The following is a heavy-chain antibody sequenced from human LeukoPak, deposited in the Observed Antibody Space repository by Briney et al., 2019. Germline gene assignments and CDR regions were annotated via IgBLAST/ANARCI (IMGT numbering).Heavy chain of an antibody. J-gene: IGHJ4*02. Sequence: AGGSLRLSCAASGFTFSSYWMHWVRQAPGKGLVWVSRINSDGSSTSYADSVKGRFTISRDNAKNTLYLQMNSLRAEDTAVYYCAREDSSGYYFQWFVSYYFDYWGQGTLVTVPS. CDR3: AREDSSGYYFQWFVSYYFDY. CDR2: INSDGSST. V-gene: IGHV3-74*01. CDR1: GFTFSSYW. D-gene: IGHD3-22*01.